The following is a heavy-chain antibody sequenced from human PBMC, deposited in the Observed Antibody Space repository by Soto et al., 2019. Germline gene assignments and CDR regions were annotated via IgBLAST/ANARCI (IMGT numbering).Heavy chain of an antibody. Sequence: GGSLRLSCAASGFTFSSYAMSWVRQAPGKGLEWVSGISGSGGSTYYADSVKGRFTISRDNSKHTLYLQMNSLRAEDTAVYYCAKYPWRTYYYGMDVWGQGTTVTVSS. CDR3: AKYPWRTYYYGMDV. V-gene: IGHV3-23*01. J-gene: IGHJ6*02. CDR1: GFTFSSYA. CDR2: ISGSGGST.